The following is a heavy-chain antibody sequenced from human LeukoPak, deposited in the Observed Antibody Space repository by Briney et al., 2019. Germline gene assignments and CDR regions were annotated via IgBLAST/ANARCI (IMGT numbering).Heavy chain of an antibody. CDR3: ARDIPQEYYDSSGYSFDY. D-gene: IGHD3-22*01. Sequence: PGGSLRLSCVASGFTFGNYGMSWVRQAPGKGLQWVSGISASGISEYYADSVRGRFTISRDNSKNSLYLQMNSLRAEDTAVYYCARDIPQEYYDSSGYSFDYWGQGTLVTVSS. J-gene: IGHJ4*02. CDR2: ISASGISE. V-gene: IGHV3-23*01. CDR1: GFTFGNYG.